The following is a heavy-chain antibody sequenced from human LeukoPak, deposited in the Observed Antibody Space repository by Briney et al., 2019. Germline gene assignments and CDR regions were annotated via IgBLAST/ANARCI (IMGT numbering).Heavy chain of an antibody. V-gene: IGHV3-11*05. CDR3: GRVDRHIPDY. CDR1: GFTFSDCY. CDR2: ISSSSSHT. D-gene: IGHD2-21*01. Sequence: GGSLRLSCSASGFTFSDCYMNWIRQAPGKGLEWVSYISSSSSHTNYADSVKGRFTISRDNAKNSLYLQMHSLRAEDTAVYYCGRVDRHIPDYWGQGTLVTVSS. J-gene: IGHJ4*02.